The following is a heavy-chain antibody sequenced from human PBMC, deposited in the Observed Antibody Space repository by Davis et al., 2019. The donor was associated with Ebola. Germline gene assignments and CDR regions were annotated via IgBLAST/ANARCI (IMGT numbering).Heavy chain of an antibody. Sequence: GESLKISCVASGFTFTTFAMSCVRQAPGKGLEWVSAISGSGENTYYADSVKGRFTISRDNSKNTLYLQMNSLRAKDTAVYYCARKTEFDYWGQGTLVTVSS. CDR1: GFTFTTFA. D-gene: IGHD1-14*01. CDR2: ISGSGENT. J-gene: IGHJ4*02. V-gene: IGHV3-23*01. CDR3: ARKTEFDY.